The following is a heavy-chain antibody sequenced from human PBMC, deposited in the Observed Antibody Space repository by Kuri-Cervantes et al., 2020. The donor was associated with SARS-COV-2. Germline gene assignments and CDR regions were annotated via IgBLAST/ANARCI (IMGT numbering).Heavy chain of an antibody. CDR2: INPDGSYT. J-gene: IGHJ5*02. CDR1: GFTFSGHW. D-gene: IGHD3/OR15-3a*01. V-gene: IGHV3-74*01. Sequence: GESLKISCAASGFTFSGHWIHWVRQAPGKGLVWVSRINPDGSYTNNADSVKGRFIISRDNSNNTLYLQMNSLRAEDTAVYYCAKDWTVSPSYWFDPWGQGTLVTVSS. CDR3: AKDWTVSPSYWFDP.